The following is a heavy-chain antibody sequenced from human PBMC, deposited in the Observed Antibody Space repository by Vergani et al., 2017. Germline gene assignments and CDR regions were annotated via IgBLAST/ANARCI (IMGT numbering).Heavy chain of an antibody. D-gene: IGHD6-6*01. J-gene: IGHJ4*02. CDR3: ARQGLSIAARG. CDR1: GGSISSSSYY. CDR2: IYYSGST. V-gene: IGHV4-39*01. Sequence: QLQLQESGPGLVKPSETLSLTCTVSGGSISSSSYYWGWIRQPPGKGLEWIGSIYYSGSTYYNPSFKSRVTISVDTSKNQFSLKLSSVTAADTAVYYCARQGLSIAARGWGQGTLVTVSS.